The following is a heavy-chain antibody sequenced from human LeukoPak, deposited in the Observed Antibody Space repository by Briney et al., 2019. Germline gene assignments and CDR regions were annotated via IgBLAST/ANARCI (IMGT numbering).Heavy chain of an antibody. CDR1: GGSISSYY. CDR3: ARQEYYGSGSYVWFDP. D-gene: IGHD3-10*01. CDR2: IYTSGST. V-gene: IGHV4-4*07. Sequence: PSETLSLTCTVSGGSISSYYWSWIRQPAGKGLEWIGRIYTSGSTNYNLSLKSRVTMSVDTSKNQFSLKLSSVTAADTAVYYCARQEYYGSGSYVWFDPWGQGTLVTVSS. J-gene: IGHJ5*02.